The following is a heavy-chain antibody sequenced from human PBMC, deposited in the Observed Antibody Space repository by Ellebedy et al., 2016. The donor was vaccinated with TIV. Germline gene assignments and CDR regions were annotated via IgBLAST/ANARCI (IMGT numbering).Heavy chain of an antibody. CDR3: ATEIAARPAPQAQNWFDP. Sequence: GESLKISXKGSGYSFTSYWISWVRQMPGKGLEWMGRIDPSDSYTNYSPSFQGHVTISADKSISTAYLQWSSLKASDTAMYYCATEIAARPAPQAQNWFDPWGQGTLVTVSS. V-gene: IGHV5-10-1*01. J-gene: IGHJ5*02. D-gene: IGHD6-6*01. CDR2: IDPSDSYT. CDR1: GYSFTSYW.